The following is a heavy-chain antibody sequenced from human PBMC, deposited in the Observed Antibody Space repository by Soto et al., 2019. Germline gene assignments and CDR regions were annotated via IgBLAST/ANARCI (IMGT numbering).Heavy chain of an antibody. CDR1: GFTFSSYA. CDR2: ISGSGGST. V-gene: IGHV3-23*01. CDR3: AKDLLTIFGVVIMAFNAFDI. D-gene: IGHD3-3*01. Sequence: GGSLRLSCAASGFTFSSYAMSWVRQAPGKGLEWVSAISGSGGSTYYADSVKGRFTISRDNSKNTLYLQMNSLRAEDTAVYYCAKDLLTIFGVVIMAFNAFDIWGQGTMVTVSS. J-gene: IGHJ3*02.